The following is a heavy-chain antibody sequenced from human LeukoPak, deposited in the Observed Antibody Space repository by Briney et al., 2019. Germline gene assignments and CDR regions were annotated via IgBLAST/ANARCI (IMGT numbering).Heavy chain of an antibody. CDR2: VYYTGST. Sequence: SETLSLTCTVSGGSISTYYWSWIRQPPGKGLEYIGYVYYTGSTNYNPSLKSRVTLSLDTSKNQFSLKLGSVTAADTAVYYCARGRVGAAEYFDYWGQGTLVTVSS. V-gene: IGHV4-59*01. CDR3: ARGRVGAAEYFDY. CDR1: GGSISTYY. J-gene: IGHJ4*01. D-gene: IGHD1-26*01.